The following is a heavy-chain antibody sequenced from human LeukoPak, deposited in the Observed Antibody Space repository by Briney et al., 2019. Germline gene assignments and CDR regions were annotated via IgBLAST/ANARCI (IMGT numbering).Heavy chain of an antibody. CDR3: AKVLLRFGELLSPLDY. Sequence: GRSLRLSCAASGFTFDDYAMHWVRQAPGKGLEWVSGISWNSGSIGYADSVKGRFTISRDNAKNSLYLQMNSLRAEDTALYYCAKVLLRFGELLSPLDYWGQGTLVTVSS. V-gene: IGHV3-9*01. CDR1: GFTFDDYA. CDR2: ISWNSGSI. J-gene: IGHJ4*02. D-gene: IGHD3-10*01.